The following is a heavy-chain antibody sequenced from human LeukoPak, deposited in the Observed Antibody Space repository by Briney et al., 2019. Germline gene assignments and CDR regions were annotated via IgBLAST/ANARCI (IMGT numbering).Heavy chain of an antibody. CDR2: IMQDGSQK. CDR3: AAWIQEWSLDY. Sequence: PGGSLRLSCAASGFTFTSYWMSWVRQAPGKGLEWVANIMQDGSQKYYGGSVKGRFTISRDNAKNAVHLQMNSLRVDDTAVYYCAAWIQEWSLDYWGQGALVAVSS. V-gene: IGHV3-7*01. D-gene: IGHD5-18*01. CDR1: GFTFTSYW. J-gene: IGHJ4*02.